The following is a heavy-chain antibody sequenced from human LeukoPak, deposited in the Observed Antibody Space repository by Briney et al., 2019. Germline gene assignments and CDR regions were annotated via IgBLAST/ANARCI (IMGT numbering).Heavy chain of an antibody. D-gene: IGHD3-10*01. V-gene: IGHV3-30*04. Sequence: GGSLRLSCAASGFTSNNYAMHWVRQAPGKGLEWVAVIAYDGTTKYYADSVKGRFTISRDSSKNTLYLQMDSLRAEDTAVYYCARGTYYYGSGSHYPPDYWGQGTLVTVSS. J-gene: IGHJ4*02. CDR3: ARGTYYYGSGSHYPPDY. CDR2: IAYDGTTK. CDR1: GFTSNNYA.